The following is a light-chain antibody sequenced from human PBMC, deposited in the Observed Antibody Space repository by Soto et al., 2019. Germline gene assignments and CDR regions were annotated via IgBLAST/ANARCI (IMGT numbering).Light chain of an antibody. CDR3: QQYDKSPLT. CDR2: GVS. J-gene: IGKJ4*01. Sequence: EIVLTQSPGTLSLSPGERATLSCSASQSVSNSHLAWHQQKPGQAPRLLIFGVSSRAAGIPDRFSGSGSGTDFTLTISRLEPEDYAVYYCQQYDKSPLTFGGGTKVDI. V-gene: IGKV3-20*01. CDR1: QSVSNSH.